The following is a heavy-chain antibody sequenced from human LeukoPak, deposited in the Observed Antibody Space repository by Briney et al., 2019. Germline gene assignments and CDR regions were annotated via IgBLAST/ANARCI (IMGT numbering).Heavy chain of an antibody. Sequence: SETLSLTCTVSGGSISSSSYYWGWIRQPPGGGLEWIGSIYYSGSTYYNPSLKSRVTISVDTSKNQFSLKLSSVTAADTAVYYCARLPITMIVVVTDAFDIWGQGTMVTVSS. J-gene: IGHJ3*02. CDR2: IYYSGST. D-gene: IGHD3-22*01. V-gene: IGHV4-39*01. CDR1: GGSISSSSYY. CDR3: ARLPITMIVVVTDAFDI.